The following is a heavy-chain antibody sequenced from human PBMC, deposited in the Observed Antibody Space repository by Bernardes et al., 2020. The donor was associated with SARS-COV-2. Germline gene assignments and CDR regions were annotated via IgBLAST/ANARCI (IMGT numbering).Heavy chain of an antibody. CDR2: ISAYNGNT. CDR3: VRHLLGYSYGILVSSYYFDY. J-gene: IGHJ4*02. D-gene: IGHD5-18*01. CDR1: GYTFTSYG. V-gene: IGHV1-18*01. Sequence: ASVKVSCKASGYTFTSYGISWVRQAPGQGLEWMGWISAYNGNTNYAQKLQGRVTMTTDTSTSTAYMELRSLRAEDTAVYYCVRHLLGYSYGILVSSYYFDYWGQGTLVTVSS.